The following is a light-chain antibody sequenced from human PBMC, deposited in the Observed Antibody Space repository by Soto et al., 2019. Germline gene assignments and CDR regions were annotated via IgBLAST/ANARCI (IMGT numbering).Light chain of an antibody. V-gene: IGKV1-33*01. CDR1: QDIRKY. CDR2: DTS. J-gene: IGKJ5*01. Sequence: DIQLTQSPSFLSASVGDRVTITCQASQDIRKYLNWYQQKPGKAPNLLIYDTSNVETGVPSRFSGSGSGTEFTLTISSLQPDDFATYYCQQYHRASITFGQGTRLEIK. CDR3: QQYHRASIT.